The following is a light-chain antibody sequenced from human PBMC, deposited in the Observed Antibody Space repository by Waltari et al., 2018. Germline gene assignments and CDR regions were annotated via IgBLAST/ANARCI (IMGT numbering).Light chain of an antibody. J-gene: IGKJ2*01. V-gene: IGKV1-39*01. CDR3: QQYNNWPA. CDR2: AAS. CDR1: QSISSY. Sequence: DIQMTQSSSSLSASVGDRVTITCRASQSISSYLNWYQQKPGKAPKLLIYAASSLQSGVPSRFSGSGSGTDFTLTISSLQSEDFVVYYCQQYNNWPAFGQGTKLEIK.